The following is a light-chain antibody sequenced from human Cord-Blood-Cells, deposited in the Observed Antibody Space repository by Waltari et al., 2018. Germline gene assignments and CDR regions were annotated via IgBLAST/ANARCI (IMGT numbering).Light chain of an antibody. Sequence: EIELTQSPGTLSLSPGERATLSCRASQSVSSSYLAWYQQKPGQAPRLLIYGASSRATGIPGRFSGSGSGTDFTLTISRLEPEDFAVYYCQQYGSSPYTFSQGTKLEIK. CDR1: QSVSSSY. CDR3: QQYGSSPYT. V-gene: IGKV3-20*01. CDR2: GAS. J-gene: IGKJ2*01.